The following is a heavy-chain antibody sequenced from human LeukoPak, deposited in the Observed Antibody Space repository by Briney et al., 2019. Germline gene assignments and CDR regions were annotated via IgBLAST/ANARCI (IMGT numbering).Heavy chain of an antibody. CDR1: GFTFSSYA. CDR3: AKDLDSNGYAAFAFDI. J-gene: IGHJ3*02. D-gene: IGHD3-22*01. V-gene: IGHV3-23*01. CDR2: ISGSGGST. Sequence: GGSLRLSCAASGFTFSSYAMSWVRQAPGKGLEWVSAISGSGGSTYYAESVRGRFAISRDNSKNTLYLQMNSLRAEDTAVYYCAKDLDSNGYAAFAFDIWGQGTMVTVSS.